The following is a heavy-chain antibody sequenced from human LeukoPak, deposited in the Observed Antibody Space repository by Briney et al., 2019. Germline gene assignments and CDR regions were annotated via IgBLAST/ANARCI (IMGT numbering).Heavy chain of an antibody. CDR1: GYSFTSYW. J-gene: IGHJ4*02. Sequence: GESLKISCKGSGYSFTSYWIGWVRQMPGKGLEWMGIIYPGDSDTRYSPSFQGQVTISADKSISTAYLQWSSLKASDTAMYYCARLLPRGHDSSGYYYVRYFDYWGQGILVTVSS. CDR2: IYPGDSDT. CDR3: ARLLPRGHDSSGYYYVRYFDY. V-gene: IGHV5-51*01. D-gene: IGHD3-22*01.